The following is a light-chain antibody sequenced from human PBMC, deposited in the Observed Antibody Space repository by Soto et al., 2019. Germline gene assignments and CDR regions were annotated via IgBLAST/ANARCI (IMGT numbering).Light chain of an antibody. Sequence: QSVLTQPASVSGSPGQSITISCTGTSSDVGGFNYVSWYQQHPGKAHKLMIYDVTNRPLGVSYRFSGSKSGTTASLTISGLQAEDEAEYYCNSYTSSSTYVFGTGTKVTVL. CDR3: NSYTSSSTYV. J-gene: IGLJ1*01. V-gene: IGLV2-14*03. CDR1: SSDVGGFNY. CDR2: DVT.